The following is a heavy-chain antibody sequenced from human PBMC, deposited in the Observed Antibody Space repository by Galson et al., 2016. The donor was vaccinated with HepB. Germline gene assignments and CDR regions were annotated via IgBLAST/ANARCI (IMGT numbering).Heavy chain of an antibody. CDR2: MNQDGSAT. Sequence: SLRLFCAGSGYIFRRYWMSWVRQAPGKGLEWVANMNQDGSATNYVDSVKGRFTISRDNTKNLLYLQMNNLRVDDTAVYYCAREPGADVWGQGATVIVSS. CDR1: GYIFRRYW. CDR3: AREPGADV. V-gene: IGHV3-7*03. J-gene: IGHJ6*02. D-gene: IGHD1-26*01.